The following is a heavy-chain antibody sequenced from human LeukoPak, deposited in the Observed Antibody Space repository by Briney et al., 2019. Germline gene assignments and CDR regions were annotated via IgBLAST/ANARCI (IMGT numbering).Heavy chain of an antibody. CDR3: ARDGYCSGGSCYAPRFDP. CDR2: ISSSSSYI. Sequence: GGSLRLSCAASGFTFSSYRMNWVRQAPGKGLEWVSSISSSSSYIYYADSVRGRFTISRDNAKNSLYLQMNSLRAEDTAVYYCARDGYCSGGSCYAPRFDPWGQGILVTVSS. V-gene: IGHV3-21*01. CDR1: GFTFSSYR. J-gene: IGHJ5*02. D-gene: IGHD2-15*01.